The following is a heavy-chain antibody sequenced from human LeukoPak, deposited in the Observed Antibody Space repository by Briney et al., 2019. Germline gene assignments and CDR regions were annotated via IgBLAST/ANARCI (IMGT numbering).Heavy chain of an antibody. V-gene: IGHV1-69*01. CDR1: GGTLSSYA. D-gene: IGHD6-6*01. CDR3: ARSRYSSSGFDY. Sequence: SVKVSCKASGGTLSSYAISWVRQAPGQGLEWMGGIIPIFGTANYAQKFQGRVTITADESTSTAYMELSSLRSEDTAVYYCARSRYSSSGFDYWGQGTLVTVSS. J-gene: IGHJ4*02. CDR2: IIPIFGTA.